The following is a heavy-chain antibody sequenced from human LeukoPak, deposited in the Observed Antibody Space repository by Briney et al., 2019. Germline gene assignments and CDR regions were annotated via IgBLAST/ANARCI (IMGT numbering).Heavy chain of an antibody. J-gene: IGHJ6*02. CDR2: ISSSGSTI. D-gene: IGHD5-18*01. Sequence: GGSLRLSCAASGFTFSDYYMSWIRQAPGKGLEWVSYISSSGSTIYYADSVKGRFTISRDNAKNSLYLQMNSLRAEDTAVYYCARDELNFSLGYSYGQYYYYGMDVWGQGTTVTVSS. V-gene: IGHV3-11*01. CDR3: ARDELNFSLGYSYGQYYYYGMDV. CDR1: GFTFSDYY.